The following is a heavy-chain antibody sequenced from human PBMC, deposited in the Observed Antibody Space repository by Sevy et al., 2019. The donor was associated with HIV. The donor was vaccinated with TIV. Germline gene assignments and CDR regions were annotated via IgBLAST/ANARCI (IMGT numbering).Heavy chain of an antibody. Sequence: GGSLRLSCAASGFTFSSYSMNWVRQAPGRGLEWISYISSSSSAIYYADSVKGRFTISRDNAKNSLYLQMNSLRDEETGVYYCAGEQWQLNADGAFGIWGQGTMVTVPS. CDR3: AGEQWQLNADGAFGI. CDR1: GFTFSSYS. J-gene: IGHJ3*02. V-gene: IGHV3-48*02. D-gene: IGHD6-19*01. CDR2: ISSSSSAI.